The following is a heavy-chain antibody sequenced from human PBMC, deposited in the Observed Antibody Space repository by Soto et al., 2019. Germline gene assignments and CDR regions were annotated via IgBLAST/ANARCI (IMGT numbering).Heavy chain of an antibody. V-gene: IGHV3-23*01. CDR2: ISGSGGST. CDR1: EIXFDSYS. D-gene: IGHD2-2*01. Sequence: LVLSNATSEIXFDSYSESWVRDAAGDGLEFVSAISGSGGSTYYADSVKGRFTISRDNSKNTLYLQMNSLRDEDTAVYYCAKGPQLRASHYYYGMDVWGQGTTGTVSS. J-gene: IGHJ6*02. CDR3: AKGPQLRASHYYYGMDV.